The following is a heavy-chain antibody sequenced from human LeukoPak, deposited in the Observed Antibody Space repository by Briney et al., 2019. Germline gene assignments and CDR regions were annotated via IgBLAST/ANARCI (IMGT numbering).Heavy chain of an antibody. D-gene: IGHD5-18*01. J-gene: IGHJ6*03. CDR1: GFTFDDYA. CDR3: AKGGYKLYYYYYYMDV. CDR2: ISWNSGSI. Sequence: PGGSLRLSCAASGFTFDDYAMHWVRQAPGKGLEWVSGISWNSGSIGYADSVKGRFTISRDNAKNSLYLQMNSLRAEDMALYYCAKGGYKLYYYYYYMDVWGKGTTVTVSS. V-gene: IGHV3-9*03.